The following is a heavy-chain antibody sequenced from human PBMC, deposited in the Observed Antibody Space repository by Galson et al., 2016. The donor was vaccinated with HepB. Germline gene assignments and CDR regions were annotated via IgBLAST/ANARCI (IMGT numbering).Heavy chain of an antibody. V-gene: IGHV3-11*01. D-gene: IGHD1-14*01. Sequence: SLRLSCAASGFSFSDYYMAWIRQAPGKGLEWVSHIRYSGDPMSYADSVMGRFTISRDNAKNSLFLQMDRLRAEDSAIYYCVRETLRGTRFDNWGQGTLVTVAS. CDR3: VRETLRGTRFDN. CDR1: GFSFSDYY. J-gene: IGHJ4*02. CDR2: IRYSGDPM.